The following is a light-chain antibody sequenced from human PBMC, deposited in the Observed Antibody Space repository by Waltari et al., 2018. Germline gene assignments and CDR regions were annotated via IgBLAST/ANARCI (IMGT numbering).Light chain of an antibody. CDR1: GSAAGAAGS. J-gene: IGLJ2*01. CDR3: SSQTLDGLVL. Sequence: QSALTQPASVSGSPGQSITISCSGLGSAAGAAGSVLWHQHHPDKAPQVIIYDVTHRPSGVSDRFSASKSANTASLTISRLQPEDEADYYCSSQTLDGLVLFGGGTRLTVL. CDR2: DVT. V-gene: IGLV2-14*03.